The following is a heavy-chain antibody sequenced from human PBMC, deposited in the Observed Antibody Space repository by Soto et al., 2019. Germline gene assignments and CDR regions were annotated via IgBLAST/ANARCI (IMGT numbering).Heavy chain of an antibody. D-gene: IGHD6-19*01. CDR2: VSHDGRNT. V-gene: IGHV3-30*18. J-gene: IGHJ4*02. CDR1: GFTFSSYG. Sequence: GGSLSLSCAASGFTFSSYGMHWVRQAPGKGLEWVAVVSHDGRNTHYADSVKGRFTISRDSSKNTVSLEMTSLRAEDTAVYYCAKGGRQWLVTSDFNYWGQGALVTVSS. CDR3: AKGGRQWLVTSDFNY.